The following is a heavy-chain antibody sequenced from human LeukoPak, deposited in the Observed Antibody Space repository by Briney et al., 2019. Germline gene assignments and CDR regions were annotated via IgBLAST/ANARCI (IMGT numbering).Heavy chain of an antibody. CDR3: ARVRARDFWSGYYTGTTTNAFDI. V-gene: IGHV1-8*01. CDR1: GYTFTSYD. Sequence: ASVKVSCKASGYTFTSYDINWVRQATGQGLEWMGWMNPNSGNTGYAQKFQGRVTMTRNTSISTAYMELSSLRPEATAVYYCARVRARDFWSGYYTGTTTNAFDIWGQGTMVTVSS. D-gene: IGHD3-3*01. CDR2: MNPNSGNT. J-gene: IGHJ3*02.